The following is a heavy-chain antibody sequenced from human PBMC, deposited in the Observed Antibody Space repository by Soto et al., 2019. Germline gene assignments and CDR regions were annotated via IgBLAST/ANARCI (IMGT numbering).Heavy chain of an antibody. CDR3: ARGFFRELVRGYWFDS. V-gene: IGHV4-34*01. Sequence: PSETLSLTCSVSGGSLSDYYWTWIRKSPGKGLEWIGEINQSEIGNYNPSLKSRVTISMDTSKNVFSLKLASVSAAASSVYYCARGFFRELVRGYWFDSWGQGTLVTVSS. D-gene: IGHD2-8*02. CDR2: INQSEIG. J-gene: IGHJ5*01. CDR1: GGSLSDYY.